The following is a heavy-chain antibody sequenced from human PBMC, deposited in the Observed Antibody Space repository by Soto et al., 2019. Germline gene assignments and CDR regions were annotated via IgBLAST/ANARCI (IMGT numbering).Heavy chain of an antibody. V-gene: IGHV3-15*01. CDR3: TAGLWSGELFYFDY. D-gene: IGHD3-10*01. CDR2: IKSKTDGGTI. J-gene: IGHJ4*02. Sequence: PGGSLRLSCAASGFIFSNPWMNWVRQAPGKGLEWVGRIKSKTDGGTIDYAATVKGRFTITRDDSKNTLYLQMNSLKTEDTAVYYCTAGLWSGELFYFDYWGQGTLVTVSS. CDR1: GFIFSNPW.